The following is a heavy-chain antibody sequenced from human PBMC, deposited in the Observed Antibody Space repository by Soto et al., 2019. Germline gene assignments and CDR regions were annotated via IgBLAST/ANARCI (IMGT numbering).Heavy chain of an antibody. D-gene: IGHD1-7*01. Sequence: QITLKESGPTLVKPTQTLTLTCTFSGFSLTTRPVGVGWIRQPPGKALECLALIYWDDDKRYSPSLNSRLTITKDTSKNQVVLTMTNVDPVDTATYYCAHRRAMGSNWNYGDFDYWGQVTVVTVSS. V-gene: IGHV2-5*02. CDR2: IYWDDDK. J-gene: IGHJ4*02. CDR1: GFSLTTRPVG. CDR3: AHRRAMGSNWNYGDFDY.